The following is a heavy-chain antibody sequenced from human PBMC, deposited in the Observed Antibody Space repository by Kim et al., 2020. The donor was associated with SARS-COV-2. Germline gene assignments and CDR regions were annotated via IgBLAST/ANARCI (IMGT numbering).Heavy chain of an antibody. CDR3: ASSMHIVVVTGYYFDY. Sequence: SVKVSCKASGGTFSSYAISWVRQAPGQGLEWMGGIIPIFGTANYAQKFQGRVTITADESTSTAYMELSSLRSEDTAVYYCASSMHIVVVTGYYFDYWGQGTLVTVSS. J-gene: IGHJ4*02. CDR1: GGTFSSYA. V-gene: IGHV1-69*13. CDR2: IIPIFGTA. D-gene: IGHD2-21*02.